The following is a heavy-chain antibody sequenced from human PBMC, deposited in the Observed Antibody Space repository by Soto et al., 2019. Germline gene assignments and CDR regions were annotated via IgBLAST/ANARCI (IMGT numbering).Heavy chain of an antibody. CDR1: GFTFTSYA. J-gene: IGHJ4*02. V-gene: IGHV3-23*01. D-gene: IGHD2-15*01. Sequence: GGSLRLSCAASGFTFTSYAMGWVRQAPGKGLEWVSVVSSGGSTYYADSVTGRFTVSRDNSKNTLSLQMNSLRAKDTAVYYCAKRSGAGGHFDYWGQGAMVPVSS. CDR2: VSSGGST. CDR3: AKRSGAGGHFDY.